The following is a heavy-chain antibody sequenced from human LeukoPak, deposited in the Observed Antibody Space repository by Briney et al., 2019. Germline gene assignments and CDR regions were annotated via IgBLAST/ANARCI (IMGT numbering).Heavy chain of an antibody. V-gene: IGHV3-21*01. CDR2: ISSSSSYI. J-gene: IGHJ4*02. CDR3: ARVRPGHYYDSFDY. Sequence: GGPLRLSCAASGFTFSSYSMNWVRQAPGKGLEWVSCISSSSSYIYYTDSVKGRFNIFRDNAKNSLYLQMNSLRAEDTAVYYCARVRPGHYYDSFDYWGQGTLVTVSS. CDR1: GFTFSSYS. D-gene: IGHD3-22*01.